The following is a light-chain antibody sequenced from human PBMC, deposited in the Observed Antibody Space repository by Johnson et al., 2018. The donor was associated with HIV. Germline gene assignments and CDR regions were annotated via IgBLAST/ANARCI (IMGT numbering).Light chain of an antibody. J-gene: IGLJ1*01. CDR2: ENT. CDR3: ATWDSSLSAPYV. V-gene: IGLV1-51*02. CDR1: SSNIGNNY. Sequence: QSMLTQPPSVSAAPGQKVTISCSGSSSNIGNNYVSWYRQLPGTAPKLLIYENTQRPSGIPDRFSGSKSGASATLGITGLQTVDEADYYCATWDSSLSAPYVFGTGTKVTVL.